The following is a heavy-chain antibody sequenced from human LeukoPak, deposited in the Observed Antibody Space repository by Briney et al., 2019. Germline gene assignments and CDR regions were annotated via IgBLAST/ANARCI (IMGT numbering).Heavy chain of an antibody. CDR1: GFTFSSYG. Sequence: VQPGRSLRLSCAASGFTFSSYGMHWVRQAPGKGLEWVALIAYDGSDKYYADSVKGRFTISRDNSKNTLFVQMNSLRAEDTAVYYWARGGGKYSGYDFDSWGQGTLVTVSS. CDR3: ARGGGKYSGYDFDS. CDR2: IAYDGSDK. J-gene: IGHJ4*02. D-gene: IGHD5-12*01. V-gene: IGHV3-30*03.